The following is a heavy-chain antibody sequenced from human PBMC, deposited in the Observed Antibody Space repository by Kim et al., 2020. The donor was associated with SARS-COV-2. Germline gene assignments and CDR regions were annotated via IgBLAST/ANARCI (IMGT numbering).Heavy chain of an antibody. Sequence: GGSLRLSCAASGFNFSAYDMHWVRQPTGKGLEWVSAIGIAGDTYYQGSVKGRFTVSRENGKRSLYLQMNSLRAGDTAVYFCTRALYGMDVWGQGTTVTVS. J-gene: IGHJ6*02. CDR2: IGIAGDT. V-gene: IGHV3-13*01. CDR3: TRALYGMDV. CDR1: GFNFSAYD.